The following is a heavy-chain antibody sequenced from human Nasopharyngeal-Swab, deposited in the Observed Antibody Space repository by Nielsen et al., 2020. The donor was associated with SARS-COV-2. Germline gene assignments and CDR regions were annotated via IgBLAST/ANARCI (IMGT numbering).Heavy chain of an antibody. D-gene: IGHD2-2*01. V-gene: IGHV3-13*04. CDR1: GFTFSSYD. J-gene: IGHJ6*03. CDR2: IGTAGDT. Sequence: GESLKISCAASGFTFSSYDMHWVRQATGKGLEWVSAIGTAGDTYYPGSVKGRFTISRENAKNSSYLQMSSLRAGDTAVYYCARGTDCSSTSCPTFYYYYYYMDVWGKGTTVTVSS. CDR3: ARGTDCSSTSCPTFYYYYYYMDV.